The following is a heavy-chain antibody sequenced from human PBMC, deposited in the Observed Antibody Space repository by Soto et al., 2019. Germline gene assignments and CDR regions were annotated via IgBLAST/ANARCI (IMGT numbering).Heavy chain of an antibody. D-gene: IGHD6-19*01. V-gene: IGHV3-9*01. CDR1: GFTFDDYA. J-gene: IGHJ4*02. CDR3: ATDMVAVAGFPLDY. Sequence: EVQLVESGGGLVQPGRSLRLSCAASGFTFDDYAMHWVRQAPGKGLEWVSGISWNSGTIDYADSVKGRFTISRDNAKNSLYLQVNSLRVEDTALYYCATDMVAVAGFPLDYWGQGTLVTVSS. CDR2: ISWNSGTI.